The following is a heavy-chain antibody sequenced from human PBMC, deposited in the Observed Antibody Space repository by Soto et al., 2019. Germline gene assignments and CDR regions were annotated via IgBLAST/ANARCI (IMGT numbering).Heavy chain of an antibody. CDR2: IFYTGNT. Sequence: QVQLQESGPGLVKPSETLSLTCNVSGGPISSYYWSWIRQSPGKGLEWIGQIFYTGNTNYNPSLKSRVTMSVDIPKKQFSLKLRSVTTADTAIYFCARNNVRGVSNSYNWMVPWGQGTLVTVSS. V-gene: IGHV4-59*01. CDR1: GGPISSYY. J-gene: IGHJ5*02. CDR3: ARNNVRGVSNSYNWMVP. D-gene: IGHD3-10*01.